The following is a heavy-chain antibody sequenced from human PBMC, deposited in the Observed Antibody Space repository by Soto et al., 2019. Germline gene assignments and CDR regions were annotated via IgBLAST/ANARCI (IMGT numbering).Heavy chain of an antibody. D-gene: IGHD3-9*01. CDR1: GGSISSSNW. Sequence: SETLSLTCAVSGGSISSSNWWSWVRQPPGKGLEWIGEIYHSGSTNYNPSLKSRVTISVDKSKNQFSLKLSSVTAADTAVYYCATFYDILTGYHPYYYCGMDVWGQGTTVTVSS. J-gene: IGHJ6*02. V-gene: IGHV4-4*02. CDR3: ATFYDILTGYHPYYYCGMDV. CDR2: IYHSGST.